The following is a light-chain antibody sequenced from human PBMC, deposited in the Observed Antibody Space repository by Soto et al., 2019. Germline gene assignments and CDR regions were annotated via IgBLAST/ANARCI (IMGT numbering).Light chain of an antibody. CDR2: GAS. Sequence: EIVLTQSPGTLSLSPGERATLSCRASQSVSSSYLAWYQQKPGQAPRLLIYGASSRATGIPDRFSGSGSGTDFPLTISGLEPEDFAVYYCQQYGSSPPQYTFGQGTKLEIK. CDR1: QSVSSSY. V-gene: IGKV3-20*01. CDR3: QQYGSSPPQYT. J-gene: IGKJ2*01.